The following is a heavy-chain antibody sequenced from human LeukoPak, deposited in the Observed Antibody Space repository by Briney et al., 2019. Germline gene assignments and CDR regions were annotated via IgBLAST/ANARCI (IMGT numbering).Heavy chain of an antibody. Sequence: PGGSLRLSCAASGFTFSSYEMNWVRQAPGKGLEWVSYISSSGSTIYYADSVKGRFTISRDNAKNPLYLQMNSLRAEDTALYYCARDDTHYYGLNYDYWGQGTLVTVSS. CDR1: GFTFSSYE. J-gene: IGHJ4*02. V-gene: IGHV3-48*03. CDR3: ARDDTHYYGLNYDY. CDR2: ISSSGSTI. D-gene: IGHD3-10*01.